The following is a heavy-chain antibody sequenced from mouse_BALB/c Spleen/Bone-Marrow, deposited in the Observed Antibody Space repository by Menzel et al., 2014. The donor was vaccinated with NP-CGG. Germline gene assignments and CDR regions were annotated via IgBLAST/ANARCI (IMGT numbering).Heavy chain of an antibody. D-gene: IGHD2-14*01. Sequence: VQLQQSGAELVKPGASVKLSCTASGFNIKDTYMHWVKQRPEQGLEWIGRIDPANGNTKYDPKYQGKATITADTSSNTAYLQLSSLTSEDAAVYYCTTYYGYDGRFAYWGQGTLVTVSA. J-gene: IGHJ3*01. CDR2: IDPANGNT. V-gene: IGHV14-3*02. CDR3: TTYYGYDGRFAY. CDR1: GFNIKDTY.